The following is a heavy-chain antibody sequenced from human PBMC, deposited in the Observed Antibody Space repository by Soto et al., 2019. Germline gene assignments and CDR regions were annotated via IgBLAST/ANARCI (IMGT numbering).Heavy chain of an antibody. CDR2: ISGAGTST. D-gene: IGHD6-19*01. CDR3: AKCGSGTGWHQERFNDS. Sequence: EVQLLESGGGLLQPGGSLRLSCAASGFTFGTFAMSWVRQAPGKGLEWVSAISGAGTSTYYADSVKGRFTISRDISRNTLYLQMNSLRAEDTPVYYCAKCGSGTGWHQERFNDSWGQGTLVIVSS. CDR1: GFTFGTFA. V-gene: IGHV3-23*01. J-gene: IGHJ4*02.